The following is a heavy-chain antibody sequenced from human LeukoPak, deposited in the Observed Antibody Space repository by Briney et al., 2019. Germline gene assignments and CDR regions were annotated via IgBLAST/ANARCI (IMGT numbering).Heavy chain of an antibody. D-gene: IGHD2-15*01. CDR2: ISGSGGST. Sequence: GGSLRLSCAASGFTFSSYAMSWVRQAPGKGLEWVSAISGSGGSTYYADSVKGRFTISRDNSKNTLYLQVNSLRAEDTAVYYCAKDGGRYCSGGSCPEGFDYWGQGTLVTASS. CDR3: AKDGGRYCSGGSCPEGFDY. J-gene: IGHJ4*02. CDR1: GFTFSSYA. V-gene: IGHV3-23*01.